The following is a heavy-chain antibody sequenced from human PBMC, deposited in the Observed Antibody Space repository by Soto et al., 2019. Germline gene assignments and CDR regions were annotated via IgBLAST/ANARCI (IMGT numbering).Heavy chain of an antibody. CDR3: AKFANPEYYYDSSGPRFDY. Sequence: GGSLRLSCAASGFTFSSYAMSWVRQAPGKGLEWVSAISGSGGSTYYADSVKGRFTISRDNSKNTLYLQMNSLRAEDTAVYYCAKFANPEYYYDSSGPRFDYWGQGTLVTVST. D-gene: IGHD3-22*01. V-gene: IGHV3-23*01. J-gene: IGHJ4*02. CDR2: ISGSGGST. CDR1: GFTFSSYA.